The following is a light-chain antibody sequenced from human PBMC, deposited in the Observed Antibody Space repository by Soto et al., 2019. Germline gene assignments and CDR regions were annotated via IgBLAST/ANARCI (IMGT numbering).Light chain of an antibody. V-gene: IGKV1-12*01. CDR2: AAS. J-gene: IGKJ2*01. Sequence: DIQMTQSPSTVSASVGDGVTITCRASQPISSWLAWFRQRPGKAPALLIYAASTLHSGVPSRFSGSGSGTDFALTISGLQPEDFATYYCQQASSFPHTFGQGTRVDIK. CDR3: QQASSFPHT. CDR1: QPISSW.